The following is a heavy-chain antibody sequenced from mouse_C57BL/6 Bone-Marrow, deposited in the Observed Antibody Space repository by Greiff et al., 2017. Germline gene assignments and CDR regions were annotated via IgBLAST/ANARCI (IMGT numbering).Heavy chain of an antibody. V-gene: IGHV5-6*01. CDR1: GFTFSSYG. J-gene: IGHJ3*01. CDR2: ISSGGSYT. Sequence: EVQRVESGGDLVKPGGSLKLSCAASGFTFSSYGMSWVRQTPDKRLEWVATISSGGSYTYYPDSVKGRFTISRDNAKNTLYLQMSSLKSEDTAMYYCARTAQRFAYWGQGTLVTVSA. D-gene: IGHD3-2*02. CDR3: ARTAQRFAY.